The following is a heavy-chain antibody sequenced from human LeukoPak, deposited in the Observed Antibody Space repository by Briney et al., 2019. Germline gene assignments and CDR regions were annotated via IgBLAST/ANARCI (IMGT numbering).Heavy chain of an antibody. J-gene: IGHJ4*02. V-gene: IGHV1-18*04. CDR2: IGAYNGDT. D-gene: IGHD2-15*01. CDR3: TRDHCRGDNCPSFDY. CDR1: GYTFTSFG. Sequence: ASVKVSCKPSGYTFTSFGISWVRQAPGQGLEWMGRIGAYNGDTNYAQKFQGRVTMTTDTSTSTAYMDLRSLRSDDTAVYYCTRDHCRGDNCPSFDYWGQGTLVTVSS.